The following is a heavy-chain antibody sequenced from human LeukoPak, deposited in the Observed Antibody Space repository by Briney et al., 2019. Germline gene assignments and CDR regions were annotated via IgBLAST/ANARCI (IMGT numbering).Heavy chain of an antibody. J-gene: IGHJ5*02. CDR2: ISYDGSNK. CDR3: AKEALIVVVPAAIPVWFDP. Sequence: GGSLRLSCAASGFTFSSYGMHWVRQAPGKGLEWVAVISYDGSNKYYADSVKGRFTISRDNSKNTLYLQMNSLRAEDTAVYYCAKEALIVVVPAAIPVWFDPWGQGTLVTVSS. CDR1: GFTFSSYG. D-gene: IGHD2-2*02. V-gene: IGHV3-30*18.